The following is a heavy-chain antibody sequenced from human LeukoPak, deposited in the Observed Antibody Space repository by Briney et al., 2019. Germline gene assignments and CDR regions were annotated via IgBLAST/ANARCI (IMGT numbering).Heavy chain of an antibody. J-gene: IGHJ4*02. CDR2: INHSGST. CDR1: GVSFSGYY. Sequence: KPSETLSLTCAVYGVSFSGYYWSWIRQPPGKGLKWIGEINHSGSTNYNPSLKSRVTISVDTSKNQFSLKLSSVTAADTAVYYCAREAEPDSSSSFDYWGQGTLVTVSS. CDR3: AREAEPDSSSSFDY. V-gene: IGHV4-34*01. D-gene: IGHD6-6*01.